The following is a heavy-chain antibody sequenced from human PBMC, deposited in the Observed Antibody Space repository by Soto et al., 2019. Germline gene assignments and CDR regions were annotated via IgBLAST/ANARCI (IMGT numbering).Heavy chain of an antibody. V-gene: IGHV1-69*06. CDR1: GGTFSSYA. J-gene: IGHJ6*02. Sequence: SVKVSCKASGGTFSSYAISWVRQAPGQGLEWMGGIIPIFGTANYAQKFQGRVTITADKSTSTAYMELSSLRSEDTAVYYCARGRRGGLAAAGAYYYYYGMDVWGQGTTVTVSS. CDR3: ARGRRGGLAAAGAYYYYYGMDV. D-gene: IGHD6-13*01. CDR2: IIPIFGTA.